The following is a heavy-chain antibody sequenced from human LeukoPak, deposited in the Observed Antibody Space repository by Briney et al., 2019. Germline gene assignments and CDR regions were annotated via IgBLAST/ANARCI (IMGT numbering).Heavy chain of an antibody. Sequence: SETLSLTCAVSGYSISSGYYWGWIRPSPGKGLEWIGNVYHSGIYYNPSLRRRVTISLETSKNQFSLKMSSVTAADTAVYYCARGEGFWSGYYSSYYMDVWGKGTTVTVSS. CDR2: VYHSGI. V-gene: IGHV4-38-2*01. J-gene: IGHJ6*03. CDR1: GYSISSGYY. CDR3: ARGEGFWSGYYSSYYMDV. D-gene: IGHD3-3*01.